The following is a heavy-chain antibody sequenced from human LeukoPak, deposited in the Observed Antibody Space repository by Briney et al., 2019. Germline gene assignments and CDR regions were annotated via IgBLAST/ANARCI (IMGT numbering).Heavy chain of an antibody. CDR2: IYHSGST. J-gene: IGHJ6*03. CDR1: GGSISSSSYY. Sequence: SETLSLTCTVSGGSISSSSYYWAWIRQPPGKGLEWIGSIYHSGSTYYNPSLKSRVAMSVDTSMNQCSLKLNSVTAADTAVYYCARGGGNGGGWVGHFYYMDVWGKGTTVTVSS. D-gene: IGHD4-23*01. V-gene: IGHV4-39*07. CDR3: ARGGGNGGGWVGHFYYMDV.